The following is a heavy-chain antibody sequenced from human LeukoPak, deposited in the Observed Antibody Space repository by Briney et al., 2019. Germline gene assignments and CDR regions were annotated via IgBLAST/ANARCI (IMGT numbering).Heavy chain of an antibody. Sequence: ASVKVSCKASGYTFTSYYMRWVRQAPGQGLEWMGIINPSGGSTSYAQKFQGRVTMTRDTSTSTVYMELSSLRSEDTAVYYCARDQGIRAFDYWGQGTLVTVSS. D-gene: IGHD6-13*01. V-gene: IGHV1-46*01. CDR2: INPSGGST. CDR1: GYTFTSYY. J-gene: IGHJ4*02. CDR3: ARDQGIRAFDY.